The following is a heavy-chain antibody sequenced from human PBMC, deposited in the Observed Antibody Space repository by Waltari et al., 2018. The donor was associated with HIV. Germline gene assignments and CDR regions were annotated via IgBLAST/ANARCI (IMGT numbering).Heavy chain of an antibody. V-gene: IGHV3-48*02. CDR3: SRDPLEVVSAAR. CDR1: GFTLSSYS. J-gene: IGHJ4*02. D-gene: IGHD2-15*01. Sequence: EAQLVESGGGLVQPGGSLRLSCAASGFTLSSYSMSWVRQAPGKGLEWVSYISRSGTRIHYADSVKGRFTTSRDIAKNSLFLQMHSLRDEDTAVYYCSRDPLEVVSAARWGQGTLVTVSS. CDR2: ISRSGTRI.